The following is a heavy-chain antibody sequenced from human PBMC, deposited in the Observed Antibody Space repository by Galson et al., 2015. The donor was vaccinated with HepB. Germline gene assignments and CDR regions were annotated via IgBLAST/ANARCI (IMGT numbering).Heavy chain of an antibody. CDR3: AKVWVGNSGADY. D-gene: IGHD3-10*01. CDR1: GFAVTSTY. J-gene: IGHJ4*02. CDR2: IYGADST. Sequence: SLRLSCAASGFAVTSTYMTWVRQAPGRGLEWISIIYGADSTFYADSVKGRFTISRDGSKNTLYLQMTSLRVEDTALYYCAKVWVGNSGADYWGQGTLVTVSS. V-gene: IGHV3-53*01.